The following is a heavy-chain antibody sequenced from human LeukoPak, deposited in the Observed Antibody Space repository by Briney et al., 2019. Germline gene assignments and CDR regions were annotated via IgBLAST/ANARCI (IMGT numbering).Heavy chain of an antibody. CDR1: GGPISSHY. J-gene: IGHJ2*01. V-gene: IGHV4-59*11. Sequence: PSETLSLTCTVSGGPISSHYWSWIRQPPGKRLEWIGYTHYSGSTDKNPSLWSRVTMSVDTSKNQISLKLSSVTAADTAVFYCGRRTFYDTLTGYKYWYFDLWGRGTLVTGSS. CDR2: THYSGST. CDR3: GRRTFYDTLTGYKYWYFDL. D-gene: IGHD3-9*01.